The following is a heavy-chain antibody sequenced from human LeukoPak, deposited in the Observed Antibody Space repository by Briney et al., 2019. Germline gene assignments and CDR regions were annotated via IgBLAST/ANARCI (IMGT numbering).Heavy chain of an antibody. J-gene: IGHJ4*02. CDR3: ASEGVGADRAVFGY. D-gene: IGHD1-26*01. CDR1: GYTFTGYY. Sequence: GASVKVSCNASGYTFTGYYMHWVRQAPGQGREGMGWINPNSGGAKYAQKFQGRVTMTRDTAISTAYIELSRLRSDDTAVYYCASEGVGADRAVFGYWGQGTLVTVSS. CDR2: INPNSGGA. V-gene: IGHV1-2*02.